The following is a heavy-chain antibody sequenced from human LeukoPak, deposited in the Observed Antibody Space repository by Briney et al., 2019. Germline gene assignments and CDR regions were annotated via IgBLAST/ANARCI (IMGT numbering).Heavy chain of an antibody. V-gene: IGHV3-21*01. CDR1: GFTFSSYS. Sequence: GGSLRLSCAASGFTFSSYSMNWVRQAPGKGLEWVSSISSSSSYIYYADSVKGRFTISRDNAKNSLYLQMNSLRAEDTAVYYCVRDVSSREYQLLWDAFDIWGQGTMVTVSS. D-gene: IGHD2-2*01. CDR3: VRDVSSREYQLLWDAFDI. CDR2: ISSSSSYI. J-gene: IGHJ3*02.